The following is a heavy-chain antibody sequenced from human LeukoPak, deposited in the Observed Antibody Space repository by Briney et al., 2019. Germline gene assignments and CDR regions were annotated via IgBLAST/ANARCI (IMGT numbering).Heavy chain of an antibody. CDR1: GGSFSGYY. CDR2: INHSGST. J-gene: IGHJ4*02. D-gene: IGHD3-16*01. CDR3: ARDTLGEAL. Sequence: SETLSLTCAVYGGSFSGYYWSWIRQPPGKGLEWIGEINHSGSTNYNPSLKSRVTISVDTSKNQFSLKLSSVTAADTAVYYCARDTLGEALWGQGTLVTVSS. V-gene: IGHV4-34*01.